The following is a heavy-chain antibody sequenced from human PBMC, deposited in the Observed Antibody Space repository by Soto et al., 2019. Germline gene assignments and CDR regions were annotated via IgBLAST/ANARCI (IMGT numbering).Heavy chain of an antibody. CDR2: MNPNSGNT. CDR3: ARTLYGDNVDY. V-gene: IGHV1-8*01. J-gene: IGHJ4*02. Sequence: ASVKVSCKASGYSYTRSDINWVRQATGQGLEWMGWMNPNSGNTGYAQKFQGRVTMTRNTSISTAYMELSSLRSEDTAVYYCARTLYGDNVDYWGQGTLVTVSS. CDR1: GYSYTRSD. D-gene: IGHD4-17*01.